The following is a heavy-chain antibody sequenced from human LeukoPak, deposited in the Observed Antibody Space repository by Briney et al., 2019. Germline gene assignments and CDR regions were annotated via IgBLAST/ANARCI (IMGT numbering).Heavy chain of an antibody. CDR3: ARAPPSYCSSTSCYTENWFDP. CDR1: GYTFTGYY. Sequence: ASVKVSCTASGYTFTGYYMHWVRQAPGQGLEWMGRINPNSGGTNYAQKFQGRVTMTRDTSISTAYMELSRLRSDDTAVYYCARAPPSYCSSTSCYTENWFDPWGQGTLVTVSS. D-gene: IGHD2-2*02. J-gene: IGHJ5*02. CDR2: INPNSGGT. V-gene: IGHV1-2*06.